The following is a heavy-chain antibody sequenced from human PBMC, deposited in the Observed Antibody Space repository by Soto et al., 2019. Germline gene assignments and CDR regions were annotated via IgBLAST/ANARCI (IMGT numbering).Heavy chain of an antibody. V-gene: IGHV4-4*02. CDR2: IYHSGST. J-gene: IGHJ6*02. D-gene: IGHD6-13*01. Sequence: SETLSLTCAVSRGYISSSNWSSWVRHPPGKGLEWIGEIYHSGSTNYNPSLKSRVTISVDKSKNQFSLKLSSVTAADTAVYYCARFRAAAGDYYYYGMDVWGQGTTVT. CDR3: ARFRAAAGDYYYYGMDV. CDR1: RGYISSSNW.